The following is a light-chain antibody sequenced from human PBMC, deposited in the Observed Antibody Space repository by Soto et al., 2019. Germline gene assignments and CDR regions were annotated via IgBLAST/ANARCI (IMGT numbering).Light chain of an antibody. J-gene: IGLJ2*01. CDR1: SGHSSYA. V-gene: IGLV4-69*01. CDR2: LNNDGGH. Sequence: QLVLTQSPSASASLGASVNLTCTLSSGHSSYAIAWHQQQPEKGPRYLMNLNNDGGHTKGDGIPDRFSGSSSGAERYLTISSLQSEDEADYYCQTWGTGMIFGGGTKVTVL. CDR3: QTWGTGMI.